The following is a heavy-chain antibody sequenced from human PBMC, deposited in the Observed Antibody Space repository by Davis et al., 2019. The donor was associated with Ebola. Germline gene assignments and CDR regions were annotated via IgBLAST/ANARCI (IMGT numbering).Heavy chain of an antibody. Sequence: ASVKVSCKASGYTFTGNYIQWVRQAPGQGLEWMGWINAGNGNTKYSQKFQGRVTITRDTSASTAYMELSSLRSEDTAVYYCARAIVVIGGNYFDYWGQGTLVTVSS. V-gene: IGHV1-3*01. J-gene: IGHJ4*02. CDR1: GYTFTGNY. CDR2: INAGNGNT. D-gene: IGHD3-22*01. CDR3: ARAIVVIGGNYFDY.